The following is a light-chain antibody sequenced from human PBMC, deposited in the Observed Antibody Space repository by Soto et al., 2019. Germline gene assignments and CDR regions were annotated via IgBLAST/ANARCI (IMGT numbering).Light chain of an antibody. CDR2: DVI. CDR1: SSDVGAYNY. V-gene: IGLV2-14*01. Sequence: QSALTQPASVSRFPAQSVTISSTGTSSDVGAYNYVSWYQQPPGKPPTLILDDVINRPSGVSDRFSGSKSGYTASLTISGLLPEDEADYYCISYTGSSTSYVSGNGTKVTVL. J-gene: IGLJ1*01. CDR3: ISYTGSSTSYV.